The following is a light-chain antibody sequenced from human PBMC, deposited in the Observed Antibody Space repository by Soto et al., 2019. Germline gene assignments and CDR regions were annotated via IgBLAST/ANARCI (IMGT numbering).Light chain of an antibody. CDR1: QSVSSSY. Sequence: EIVLTQSPGTLSLSPGEGATLSCRASQSVSSSYIAWYQQKPGQAPRLLIYGTSTRATGIPDRFSGSRSGTDFTLTVSRLEPEEFAVYFCQQYSVSPWTFGQGTRVEIK. J-gene: IGKJ1*01. V-gene: IGKV3-20*01. CDR2: GTS. CDR3: QQYSVSPWT.